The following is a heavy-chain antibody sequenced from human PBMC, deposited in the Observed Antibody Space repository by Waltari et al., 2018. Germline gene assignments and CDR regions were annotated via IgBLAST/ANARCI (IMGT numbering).Heavy chain of an antibody. CDR2: ISGSGASS. CDR1: GFTFSSYA. J-gene: IGHJ6*02. CDR3: AKERYSGYDYYYGMDV. Sequence: EVQLLESGGGLVQPGGSLRLSCGASGFTFSSYAMSWVRQAPGKGLEWASSISGSGASSYYADSVKVRFTISRDNSKNSLYLQMNSLRAEDTAVYDCAKERYSGYDYYYGMDVWGQGTTVTVSS. D-gene: IGHD5-12*01. V-gene: IGHV3-23*01.